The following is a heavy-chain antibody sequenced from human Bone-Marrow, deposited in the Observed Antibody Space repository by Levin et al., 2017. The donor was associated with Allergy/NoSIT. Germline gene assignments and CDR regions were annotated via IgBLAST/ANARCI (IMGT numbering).Heavy chain of an antibody. V-gene: IGHV4-59*01. CDR2: IYYSGST. CDR1: GGSISSYY. D-gene: IGHD4-17*01. J-gene: IGHJ2*01. Sequence: SQTLSLTCTVSGGSISSYYWSWIRQPPGKGLEWIGYIYYSGSTNYNPSLKSRVTISVDTSKNQFSLKLSSVTAADTAVYYCARVPPSGDYAWYFDLWGRGTLVTVSS. CDR3: ARVPPSGDYAWYFDL.